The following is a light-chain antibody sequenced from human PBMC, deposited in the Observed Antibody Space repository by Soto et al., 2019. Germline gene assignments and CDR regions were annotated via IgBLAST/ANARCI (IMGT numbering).Light chain of an antibody. CDR1: QSVSSSY. V-gene: IGKV3-20*01. J-gene: IGKJ1*01. Sequence: EIVLTQSPGTLSLSPGERATLSCRSSQSVSSSYLAWYQQKPGQAPRLLNYDVSSRATGIPDRVSGSGSGTDFTLTISRLEPEDFAVYYCQQYGSSPTFGQGTKVEIK. CDR2: DVS. CDR3: QQYGSSPT.